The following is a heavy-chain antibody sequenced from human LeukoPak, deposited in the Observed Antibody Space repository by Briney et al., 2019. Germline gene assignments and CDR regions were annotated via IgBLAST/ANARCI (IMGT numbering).Heavy chain of an antibody. J-gene: IGHJ4*02. CDR2: IAYDGSNS. Sequence: GGSLRLSCAASGFTFSDYAMHWVRQPPGKGLEWVAFIAYDGSNSDYPDSVKGRFTISRDNSKNTLDLQMNSLRAEDTAVYYCARDLLGASDYWGQGTLVTVSS. D-gene: IGHD1-26*01. CDR3: ARDLLGASDY. V-gene: IGHV3-30*07. CDR1: GFTFSDYA.